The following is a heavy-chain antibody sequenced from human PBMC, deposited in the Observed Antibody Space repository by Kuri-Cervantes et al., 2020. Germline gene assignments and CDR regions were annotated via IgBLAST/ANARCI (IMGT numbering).Heavy chain of an antibody. V-gene: IGHV3-11*04. D-gene: IGHD4-11*01. CDR1: GDSLNSNSYY. Sequence: LSLTCTVSGDSLNSNSYYYTWIRQPPGKGLEWVSYISSSGSTIYYADSVKGRLTISRDNAKNSLYLQMNSLRAEDTAVYYCAVTYSNVLYSQHWGQGTLVTVSS. CDR2: ISSSGSTI. CDR3: AVTYSNVLYSQH. J-gene: IGHJ1*01.